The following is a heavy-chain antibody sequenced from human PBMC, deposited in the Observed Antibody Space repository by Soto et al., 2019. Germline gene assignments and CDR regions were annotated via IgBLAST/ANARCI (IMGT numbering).Heavy chain of an antibody. Sequence: PSETLSLTCTVSGGSISSGGYYWNCILQHPGKGLEWIGNIYNSVNTYYSPSLKSRVSISVDTSKNQFSLNLSSVTAADTAVYYCARHGMDYYDSSGYYYSPYYFDYWGQGTLVIVSS. CDR1: GGSISSGGYY. V-gene: IGHV4-31*03. J-gene: IGHJ4*02. CDR3: ARHGMDYYDSSGYYYSPYYFDY. CDR2: IYNSVNT. D-gene: IGHD3-22*01.